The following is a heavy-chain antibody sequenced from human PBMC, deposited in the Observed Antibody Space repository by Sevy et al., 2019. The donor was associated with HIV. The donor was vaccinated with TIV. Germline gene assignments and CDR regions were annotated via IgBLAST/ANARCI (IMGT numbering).Heavy chain of an antibody. V-gene: IGHV3-48*03. Sequence: GGSLRLSCAASGFTFSSYEMNWVRQAPGKGLEWVSYISSSGSTIYYADSVKGRFTISRDNAKNSLYLQMNSLRAEDTAVYYCARYRRFGGGWGGNWFDPWGQGTLVTVSS. CDR1: GFTFSSYE. CDR2: ISSSGSTI. J-gene: IGHJ5*02. D-gene: IGHD3-10*01. CDR3: ARYRRFGGGWGGNWFDP.